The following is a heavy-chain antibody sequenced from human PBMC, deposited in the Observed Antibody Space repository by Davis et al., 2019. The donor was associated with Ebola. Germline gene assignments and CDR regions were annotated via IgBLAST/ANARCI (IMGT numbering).Heavy chain of an antibody. CDR3: AGSIAVAGYYYYGMDV. CDR1: GFTFSSYG. Sequence: GGSLRLSCAASGFTFSSYGMHWVRQAPGKGLEWVAVISYDGSNKYYADSVKGRFTISRDNSKNTLYLQMNSLRAEDTAVYYCAGSIAVAGYYYYGMDVWGQGTTVTVSS. CDR2: ISYDGSNK. V-gene: IGHV3-30*03. J-gene: IGHJ6*02. D-gene: IGHD6-19*01.